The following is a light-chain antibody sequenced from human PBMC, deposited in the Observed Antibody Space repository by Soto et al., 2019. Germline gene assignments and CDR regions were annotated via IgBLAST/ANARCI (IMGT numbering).Light chain of an antibody. Sequence: DIQMTQPPSSLSASVGDRVTITCRASQSISSYLNWYQQKPGKAPKLLIYAASSLQSGVPSRFSGSGSGTGFTLTISSLQPEEVETYYCEQGYSTSWTFGQGTKVEMK. CDR2: AAS. CDR3: EQGYSTSWT. CDR1: QSISSY. J-gene: IGKJ1*01. V-gene: IGKV1-39*01.